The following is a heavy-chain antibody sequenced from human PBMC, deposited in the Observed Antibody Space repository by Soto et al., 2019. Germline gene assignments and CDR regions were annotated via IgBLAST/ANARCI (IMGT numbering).Heavy chain of an antibody. Sequence: SETLSLTCTVSGGSISSSSYYWGWIRQPPGKGLEWIGSIYYSGSTYYNPSLKSRVTISVDTSKNQFSLKLSSVTAADTAVYYCARHQYSGYEFDYWGQGTLVTVSS. V-gene: IGHV4-39*01. D-gene: IGHD5-12*01. CDR3: ARHQYSGYEFDY. J-gene: IGHJ4*02. CDR1: GGSISSSSYY. CDR2: IYYSGST.